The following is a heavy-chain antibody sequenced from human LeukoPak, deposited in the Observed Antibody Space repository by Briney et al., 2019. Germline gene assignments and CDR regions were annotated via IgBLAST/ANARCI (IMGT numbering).Heavy chain of an antibody. CDR2: IYSGGST. V-gene: IGHV3-53*01. CDR1: GFIVSSTY. D-gene: IGHD3-22*01. J-gene: IGHJ5*02. Sequence: GGSLRLSCAASGFIVSSTYMNWVRQAPGKGLEWISVIYSGGSTNYADSVKGRFTISRDNSKNTLYLQMNSLRAEDTAVYYCARASSGYYKSWFDPWGQGTLVTVSS. CDR3: ARASSGYYKSWFDP.